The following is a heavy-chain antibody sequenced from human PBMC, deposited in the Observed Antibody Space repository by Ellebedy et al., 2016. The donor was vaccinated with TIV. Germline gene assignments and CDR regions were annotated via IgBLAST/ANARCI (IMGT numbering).Heavy chain of an antibody. CDR2: IVVGSGNT. V-gene: IGHV1-58*01. CDR1: GFTFTSSA. CDR3: ARDYGGNSGWFDP. J-gene: IGHJ5*02. D-gene: IGHD4-23*01. Sequence: ASVKVSCKASGFTFTSSAVQWVRQARGQRLEWIGWIVVGSGNTNYAQKFQERVTITRDTSISTAYMELSGLRSEDTAVYYCARDYGGNSGWFDPWGQGTLVTVSS.